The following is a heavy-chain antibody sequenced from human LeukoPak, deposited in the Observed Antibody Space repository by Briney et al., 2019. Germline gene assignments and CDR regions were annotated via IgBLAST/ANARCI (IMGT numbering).Heavy chain of an antibody. J-gene: IGHJ4*02. V-gene: IGHV4-34*01. D-gene: IGHD2-21*02. CDR1: GGSFSGYY. CDR2: INHSGST. CDR3: ARIFSYCGGDCYSDDY. Sequence: SETLSLTCAVYGGSFSGYYWSWIRQPPGQGLEWIGEINHSGSTNYNPSLKSRVTISVDTSKNQFSLKLSSVTAADTAVYYCARIFSYCGGDCYSDDYWGQGTLVTVSS.